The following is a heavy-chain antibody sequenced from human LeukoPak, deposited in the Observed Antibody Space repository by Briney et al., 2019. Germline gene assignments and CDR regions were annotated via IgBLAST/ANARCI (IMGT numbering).Heavy chain of an antibody. V-gene: IGHV3-48*03. D-gene: IGHD2-15*01. J-gene: IGHJ1*01. CDR1: GFTLSSSE. Sequence: PGGSLRLSCAASGFTLSSSEMNWVRQAPGKGLDWVSYISTGSSTIYYADSVKGRFTISRDNAKNSLYLQMNSLRAEDTGVYYCARGVRAATEYFQHWGQGTLVTVSS. CDR3: ARGVRAATEYFQH. CDR2: ISTGSSTI.